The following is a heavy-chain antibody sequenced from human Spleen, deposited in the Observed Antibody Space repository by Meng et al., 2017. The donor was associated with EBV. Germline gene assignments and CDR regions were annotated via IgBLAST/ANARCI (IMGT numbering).Heavy chain of an antibody. V-gene: IGHV4-30-4*01. CDR1: DGSISSGSYY. J-gene: IGHJ5*01. Sequence: QVQLQASGPRLVKPSQTLSLTCSVSDGSISSGSYYWSWIRQAPGKGLEWIGYIYHSGTVYYNPSLKSRVSLLLDMSKNQFSVKLTSVTAADTAVYYCARVSVQWLRFDSWGQGTLVTVSS. CDR2: IYHSGTV. D-gene: IGHD6-19*01. CDR3: ARVSVQWLRFDS.